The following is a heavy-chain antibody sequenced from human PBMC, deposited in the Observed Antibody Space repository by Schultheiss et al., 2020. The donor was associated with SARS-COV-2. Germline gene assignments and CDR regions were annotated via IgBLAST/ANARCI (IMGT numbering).Heavy chain of an antibody. CDR2: FDPEDGET. D-gene: IGHD2-15*01. V-gene: IGHV1-24*01. CDR1: GYTLTELS. CDR3: ARMEGSSLFRDDGMDV. Sequence: GESLKISCKVSGYTLTELSMHWVRQAPGKGLEWMGGFDPEDGETIYAQKFQGRVTMTTDTSTSTAYMELRSLRSDDTAVYYCARMEGSSLFRDDGMDVWGQGTTVTVSS. J-gene: IGHJ6*02.